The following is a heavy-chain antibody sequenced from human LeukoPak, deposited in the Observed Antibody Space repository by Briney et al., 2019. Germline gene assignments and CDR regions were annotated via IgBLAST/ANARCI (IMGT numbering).Heavy chain of an antibody. CDR3: AMTYDFWSGYYTTDDAFDI. V-gene: IGHV4-39*01. CDR1: GGSINSGDYY. Sequence: PSETLSLTCTVSGGSINSGDYYWSWIRQPPGKGLEWIGSIYYSGSTYYNPSLKSRVTISVDTSKNQFSLKLSSVTAADTAVYYCAMTYDFWSGYYTTDDAFDIWGQGTMVTVSS. CDR2: IYYSGST. D-gene: IGHD3-3*01. J-gene: IGHJ3*02.